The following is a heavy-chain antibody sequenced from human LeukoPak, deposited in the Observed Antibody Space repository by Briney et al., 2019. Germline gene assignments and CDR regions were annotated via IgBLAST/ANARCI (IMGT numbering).Heavy chain of an antibody. CDR1: GGSISSGGYY. CDR3: ARGGDYYDSSGSPPDAFDI. Sequence: SSQTLSLTCTVSGGSISSGGYYWSWIRQHPGKGLEWIGYIYYSGSTYYNPSLKSRVTISVDTSKNQFSLKLSSVTAADTAVYYCARGGDYYDSSGSPPDAFDIWGQGTMVTVSS. D-gene: IGHD3-22*01. J-gene: IGHJ3*02. CDR2: IYYSGST. V-gene: IGHV4-31*03.